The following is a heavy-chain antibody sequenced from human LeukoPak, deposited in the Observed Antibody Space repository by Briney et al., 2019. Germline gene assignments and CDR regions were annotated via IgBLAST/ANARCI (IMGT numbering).Heavy chain of an antibody. J-gene: IGHJ4*02. CDR2: ISSSSSYI. Sequence: AGGSLRLSCAASGFTFSSYSMNWVRQAPGKRLEWVSSISSSSSYIYYADSVKGRFTISRDNAKNSLYLQMNSLRVEDLGVYYCARGRRWLQPLDYWGQGTLVTVSS. D-gene: IGHD5-24*01. CDR1: GFTFSSYS. V-gene: IGHV3-21*01. CDR3: ARGRRWLQPLDY.